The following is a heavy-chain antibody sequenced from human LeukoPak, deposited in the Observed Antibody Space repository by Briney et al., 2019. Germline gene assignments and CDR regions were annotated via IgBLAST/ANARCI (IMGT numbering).Heavy chain of an antibody. J-gene: IGHJ4*02. CDR1: GFTFSDYY. Sequence: GGSLRLSCAASGFTFSDYYMSWIRQAPGKGLEWVSYISSSGSTIYYADSVEGRSTISRDNAKSSLFLQMNSLRAEDTAMYYCARDGYNYSPFDYWGQGTLVTVSS. V-gene: IGHV3-11*01. CDR3: ARDGYNYSPFDY. D-gene: IGHD5-24*01. CDR2: ISSSGSTI.